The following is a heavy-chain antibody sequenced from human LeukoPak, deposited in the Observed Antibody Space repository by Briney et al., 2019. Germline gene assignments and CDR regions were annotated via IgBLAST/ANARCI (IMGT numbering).Heavy chain of an antibody. J-gene: IGHJ4*02. V-gene: IGHV4-61*02. CDR1: GGSISSGSYY. CDR3: ARERGEEYSSGWYKRNFFDN. D-gene: IGHD6-19*01. CDR2: IYTSGST. Sequence: PSETLSLTCTVSGGSISSGSYYWSWIRQPAGKGLEWIGRIYTSGSTNYNPSLKSRVTISVDTSKNQFSLKLSSVTAADTAIYYCARERGEEYSSGWYKRNFFDNWGREPGSPSPQ.